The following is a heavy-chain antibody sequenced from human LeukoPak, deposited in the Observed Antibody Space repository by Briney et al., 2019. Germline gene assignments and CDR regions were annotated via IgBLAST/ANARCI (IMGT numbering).Heavy chain of an antibody. Sequence: SETLSLTCTVSGGSISSYYWGWIRQPPGKGLEWIGSIYYSGSTYYNPSLKSRVTISVDTSKNQFSLKLSSVTAADTAVYYWARRYFDWLLSAYYFDYWGQGTLVTVS. D-gene: IGHD3-9*01. V-gene: IGHV4-39*07. CDR1: GGSISSYY. CDR2: IYYSGST. J-gene: IGHJ4*02. CDR3: ARRYFDWLLSAYYFDY.